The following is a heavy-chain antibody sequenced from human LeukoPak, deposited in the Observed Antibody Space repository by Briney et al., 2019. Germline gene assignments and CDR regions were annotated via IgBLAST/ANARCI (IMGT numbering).Heavy chain of an antibody. Sequence: GGSLRLSCAASGFTVSSNYMSWVRQAPGKGLEWVSVIYSGGSTYYADSVKGRFTISRDNSKNTLYLQMNSLRAEDTAVYYCAKDRSRYYYGSGSYPTHVWGKGTTVTISS. CDR3: AKDRSRYYYGSGSYPTHV. CDR1: GFTVSSNY. CDR2: IYSGGST. D-gene: IGHD3-10*01. J-gene: IGHJ6*04. V-gene: IGHV3-53*05.